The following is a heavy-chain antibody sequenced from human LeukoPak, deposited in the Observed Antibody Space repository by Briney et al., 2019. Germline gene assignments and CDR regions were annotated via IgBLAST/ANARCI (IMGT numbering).Heavy chain of an antibody. V-gene: IGHV3-30-3*01. CDR3: ARSLGTTQFDP. D-gene: IGHD2-15*01. J-gene: IGHJ5*02. CDR2: ISYDGSNK. Sequence: GGSLRLSCAASGFTFSSYAMHWVRQAPGKGLEWVAVISYDGSNKYYADSVKGRFTISRDNSKNTLYLQMNSLRSDDTAVYYCARSLGTTQFDPWGQGTLVTVSS. CDR1: GFTFSSYA.